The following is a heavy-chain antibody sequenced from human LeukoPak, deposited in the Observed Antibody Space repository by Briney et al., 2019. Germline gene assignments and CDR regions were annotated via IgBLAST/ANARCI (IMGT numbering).Heavy chain of an antibody. V-gene: IGHV3-74*01. CDR2: INGDGSTT. Sequence: GGSMRLSCAASRFTFSRYWMHWVRQAPGKGLVWVSRINGDGSTTSYADSVKGGFPISRDNAKNTLYLTMKSRSAEDTAVYYWAAWNYYDSRGYYTFGHWGEGTLVSVPS. CDR3: AAWNYYDSRGYYTFGH. D-gene: IGHD3-22*01. CDR1: RFTFSRYW. J-gene: IGHJ1*01.